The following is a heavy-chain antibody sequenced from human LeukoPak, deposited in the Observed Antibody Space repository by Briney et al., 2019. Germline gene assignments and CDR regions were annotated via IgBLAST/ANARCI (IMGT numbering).Heavy chain of an antibody. J-gene: IGHJ5*02. CDR2: VYHTGSS. V-gene: IGHV4-4*02. CDR1: GGSISSSNW. CDR3: ARGGTTVAGTFWFDP. Sequence: SETLSLTCAVSGGSISSSNWWSWVRQPPGKGLEWIGEVYHTGSSNYNPSLKSRVTISVDKSKSQFSLKLSSVTAADTAVYYCARGGTTVAGTFWFDPWGQGTLVTVSS. D-gene: IGHD6-19*01.